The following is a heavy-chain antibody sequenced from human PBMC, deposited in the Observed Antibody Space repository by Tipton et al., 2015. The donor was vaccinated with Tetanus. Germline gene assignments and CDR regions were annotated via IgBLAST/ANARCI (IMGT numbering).Heavy chain of an antibody. CDR1: GGSISSYY. V-gene: IGHV4-59*01. Sequence: GLVKPSETLSLTCTVSGGSISSYYWSWIRQPPGKGLEWIGYIYYSGSTNYNPSLKSRVTISVDTSKNQFSLKLSSVTAADTAVYYCAGGVRYSGSSFHWFDTWGQGSLVTVSS. CDR2: IYYSGST. D-gene: IGHD6-6*01. CDR3: AGGVRYSGSSFHWFDT. J-gene: IGHJ5*02.